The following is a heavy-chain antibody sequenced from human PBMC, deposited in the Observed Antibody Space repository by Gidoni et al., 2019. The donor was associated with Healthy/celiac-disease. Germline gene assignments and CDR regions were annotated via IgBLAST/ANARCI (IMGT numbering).Heavy chain of an antibody. J-gene: IGHJ4*02. D-gene: IGHD3-10*01. CDR2: ISYDGSNK. V-gene: IGHV3-30-3*01. CDR3: ARTPRGGHYFDY. CDR1: GFTFSSYA. Sequence: QVQLVESGGGVVQPGRSLRLSCAASGFTFSSYAMHWVRQAPGKGLEWVAVISYDGSNKYYADSVKGRFTISRDNSKNTLYLQMNSLRAEDTAVYYCARTPRGGHYFDYWGQGTLVTVSS.